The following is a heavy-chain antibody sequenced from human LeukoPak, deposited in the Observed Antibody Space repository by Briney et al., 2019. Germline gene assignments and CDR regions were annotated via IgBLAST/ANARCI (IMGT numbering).Heavy chain of an antibody. J-gene: IGHJ3*02. V-gene: IGHV3-23*01. Sequence: GGTLRLSCASSGFSLRAYDLIWVRQAPGKGLDWVSIINGGGDIMMYEDSVKGRFTISRDNSKNTFYLQMNSLRVEDTAVYYCAMRDRGYGLDIWGQGTMVTVSS. CDR2: INGGGDIM. CDR3: AMRDRGYGLDI. D-gene: IGHD3-10*01. CDR1: GFSLRAYD.